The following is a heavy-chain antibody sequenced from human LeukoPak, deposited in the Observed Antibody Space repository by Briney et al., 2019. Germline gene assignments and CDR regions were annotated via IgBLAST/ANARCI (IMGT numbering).Heavy chain of an antibody. J-gene: IGHJ4*02. CDR3: AREVTTVTTPVDY. CDR2: ISSSSSYI. V-gene: IGHV3-21*01. D-gene: IGHD4-17*01. Sequence: GGSVRLSCAASGFTFSSYSMNWVRQAPGKGLEWVSSISSSSSYIYYADSVKGRFTISRDNAKNSLYLQMNSLRAEDTAVYYCAREVTTVTTPVDYWGQGTLVTVSS. CDR1: GFTFSSYS.